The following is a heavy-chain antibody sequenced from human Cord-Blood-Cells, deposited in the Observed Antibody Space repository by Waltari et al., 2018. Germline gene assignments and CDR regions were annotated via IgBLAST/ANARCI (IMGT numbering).Heavy chain of an antibody. D-gene: IGHD1-26*01. J-gene: IGHJ4*02. CDR3: ARDRFPLVGATNYFDY. CDR1: GFTFSSYA. V-gene: IGHV3-64*01. CDR2: MCGNWGRT. Sequence: EVQLVESGGGLVQPGGSLRLSCAASGFTFSSYAMHWVRQAPGRGLCYVSAMCGNWGRTYYANSVKGRFTISRDNSMNTLYLQMGSLRAEDMAVYYCARDRFPLVGATNYFDYWGQGTLVTVSS.